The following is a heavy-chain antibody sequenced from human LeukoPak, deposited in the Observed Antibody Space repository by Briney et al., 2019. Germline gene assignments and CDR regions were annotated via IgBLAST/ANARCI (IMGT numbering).Heavy chain of an antibody. CDR3: ARGPWY. Sequence: PRGSLRLSCAAYGFTVSSNYMSCVRQAPGRGLEWVSVIYSGGSTYYADSVKGGFPISRDNPKNPLYLQLDSVRAETTAVYYGARGPWYWGQGTLVTVSS. V-gene: IGHV3-53*01. CDR2: IYSGGST. CDR1: GFTVSSNY. J-gene: IGHJ4*02.